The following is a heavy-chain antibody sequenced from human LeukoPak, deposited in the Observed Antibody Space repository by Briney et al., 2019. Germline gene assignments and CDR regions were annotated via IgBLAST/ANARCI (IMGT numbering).Heavy chain of an antibody. CDR3: ARDLMWGFDY. J-gene: IGHJ4*02. Sequence: GGSLRLSCAASGFTFSGHGMHWVRQTPGVGLEWVAIIGNDGRDQHYTDSVKGRFTISRDNSKNTLFLRLNSLRPEDTALYLCARDLMWGFDYWGQGTLVTVSS. CDR1: GFTFSGHG. D-gene: IGHD7-27*01. V-gene: IGHV3-30*02. CDR2: IGNDGRDQ.